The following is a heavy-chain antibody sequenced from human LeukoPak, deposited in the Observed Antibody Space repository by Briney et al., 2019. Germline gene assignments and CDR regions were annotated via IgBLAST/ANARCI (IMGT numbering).Heavy chain of an antibody. CDR1: GGSISSYY. D-gene: IGHD3-10*01. CDR2: IYYSGST. CDR3: ARRHYGSGTYTFDY. J-gene: IGHJ4*02. Sequence: SETLSLTCTVSGGSISSYYWSWVRQPPGKGLEWIGYIYYSGSTNYNPSLKSRVTISVDTSKNQFSLKLTSVTAADTAVYYCARRHYGSGTYTFDYWGQGMLVTVSS. V-gene: IGHV4-59*08.